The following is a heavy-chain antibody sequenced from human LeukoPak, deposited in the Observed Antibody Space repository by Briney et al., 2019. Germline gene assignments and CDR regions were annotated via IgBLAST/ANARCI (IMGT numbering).Heavy chain of an antibody. CDR1: GYAFSNYA. V-gene: IGHV7-4-1*02. D-gene: IGHD3-10*01. CDR3: ARGASIFRGVIWPEPDDY. J-gene: IGHJ4*02. Sequence: ASVKVSCKASGYAFSNYALNWVRQAPGQGLEWMGWNNTNTGSPTYAQGFTGRFVFSLDTSASTAYLQISSLKADDTAVYYCARGASIFRGVIWPEPDDYWGQGTLVTVSS. CDR2: NNTNTGSP.